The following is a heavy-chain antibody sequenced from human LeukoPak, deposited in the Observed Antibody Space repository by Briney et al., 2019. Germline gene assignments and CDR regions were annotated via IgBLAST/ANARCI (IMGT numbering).Heavy chain of an antibody. J-gene: IGHJ4*02. Sequence: QPGGSLRLSCAASGFTFSTYWMSWVRQAPGKGLKWVANIKQDGSDKYYVDSVKGRFTISRDNAKNSLFLQMNSLRAEDTAVYYCARVRCSSNSCFPDYWGQGTLVTVSS. D-gene: IGHD2-2*01. CDR1: GFTFSTYW. CDR3: ARVRCSSNSCFPDY. V-gene: IGHV3-7*01. CDR2: IKQDGSDK.